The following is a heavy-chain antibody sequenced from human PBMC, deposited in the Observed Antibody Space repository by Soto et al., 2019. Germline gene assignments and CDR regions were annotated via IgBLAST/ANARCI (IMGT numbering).Heavy chain of an antibody. CDR3: ARAGAAPYYYYGMDV. CDR2: ISTYDGDT. J-gene: IGHJ6*02. Sequence: QVQLVQSGAEVRKPGASVKVSCKASGYTFSTSGMSWLRQAPGQGLEWMGWISTYDGDTNDAPKLQDRVTMTSDTSTSTVYMELRSLRSDDPAVYYCARAGAAPYYYYGMDVWGQGTRVTVSS. D-gene: IGHD2-15*01. CDR1: GYTFSTSG. V-gene: IGHV1-18*01.